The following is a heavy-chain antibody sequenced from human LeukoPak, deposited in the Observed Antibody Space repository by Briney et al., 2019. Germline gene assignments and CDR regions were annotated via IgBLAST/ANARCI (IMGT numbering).Heavy chain of an antibody. V-gene: IGHV4-59*01. CDR3: ARKGTSGYFPNDY. CDR2: IYYSGSGST. J-gene: IGHJ4*02. CDR1: GGPISSYY. Sequence: SETLSLTCTVPGGPISSYYWSWIRQPPGKGLEWIGYIYYSGSGSTNYNPSLKSRVTISVDTSKNQFSLKVTSVTAADTAVYYCARKGTSGYFPNDYWGQGILVTVSS. D-gene: IGHD3-22*01.